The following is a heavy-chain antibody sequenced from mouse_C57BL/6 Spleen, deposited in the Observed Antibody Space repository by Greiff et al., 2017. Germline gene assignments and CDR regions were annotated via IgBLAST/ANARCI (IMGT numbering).Heavy chain of an antibody. Sequence: QVQLQQPGAELVKPGASVKMSCKASGYTFTSYWITWVKQGPGQGLEWIGDIYPGSGSTNYNEKVKSKATLTVDTSSSTASMQLSSLTSEDSAVYYCAIAYYSNSYWYFDVWGTGTTVTVSS. CDR3: AIAYYSNSYWYFDV. V-gene: IGHV1-55*01. D-gene: IGHD2-5*01. J-gene: IGHJ1*03. CDR2: IYPGSGST. CDR1: GYTFTSYW.